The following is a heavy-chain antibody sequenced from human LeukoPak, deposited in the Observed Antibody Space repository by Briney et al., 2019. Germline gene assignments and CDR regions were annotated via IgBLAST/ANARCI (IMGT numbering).Heavy chain of an antibody. CDR3: ARDRVELLWFGELLGIINFDY. CDR2: IYTSVST. CDR1: GGSISSYY. V-gene: IGHV4-4*07. Sequence: SETLSLTCTVSGGSISSYYWSWIRQPAGKGLEWIGRIYTSVSTNYNPSLKSRVTMSVDTSKNQFSLKLSSVTAADTAVYYCARDRVELLWFGELLGIINFDYWGQGTLVTVSS. J-gene: IGHJ4*02. D-gene: IGHD3-10*01.